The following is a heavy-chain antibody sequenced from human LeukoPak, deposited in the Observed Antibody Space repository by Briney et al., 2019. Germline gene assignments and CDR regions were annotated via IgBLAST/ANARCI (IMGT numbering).Heavy chain of an antibody. CDR1: GFTFKNYA. J-gene: IGHJ4*02. CDR3: ARGDPYGY. CDR2: ISGSGGNT. Sequence: GGSLRLSCAASGFTFKNYAMNWDRQAPGKGLEWVSAISGSGGNTYYADSVKGRFTISRDNSKNTLYLQMNSLRAEDPAVYYCARGDPYGYWGQGTLVTVSS. D-gene: IGHD3-16*01. V-gene: IGHV3-23*01.